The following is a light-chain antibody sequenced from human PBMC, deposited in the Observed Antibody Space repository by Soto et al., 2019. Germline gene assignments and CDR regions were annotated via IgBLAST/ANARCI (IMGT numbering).Light chain of an antibody. V-gene: IGKV3-20*01. CDR3: QQFGSSPPWT. CDR2: GAS. Sequence: EIVLTQSPGTLSLSPGERATLSCRASQSVSSNYLVWYQQKPGQPPRLLIYGASSRATGIPDRFSGSGSGTDFTLTISRLEPEDFALYYCQQFGSSPPWTFGKGTKVEI. J-gene: IGKJ1*01. CDR1: QSVSSNY.